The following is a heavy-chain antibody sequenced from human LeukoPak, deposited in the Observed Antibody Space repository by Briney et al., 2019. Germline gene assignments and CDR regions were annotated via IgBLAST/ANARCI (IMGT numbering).Heavy chain of an antibody. CDR1: GYTFTGYY. D-gene: IGHD2-15*01. CDR2: INPNSGGT. Sequence: ASVKVSCKAAGYTFTGYYMFWVRQAPGQGLEWMGRINPNSGGTNYAQKFQGRVTMTRDTSISTAYMELSKLRSDDTAVYYCARGYCSGGSCYSVENWFDPWGQGTLVTVSS. CDR3: ARGYCSGGSCYSVENWFDP. V-gene: IGHV1-2*06. J-gene: IGHJ5*02.